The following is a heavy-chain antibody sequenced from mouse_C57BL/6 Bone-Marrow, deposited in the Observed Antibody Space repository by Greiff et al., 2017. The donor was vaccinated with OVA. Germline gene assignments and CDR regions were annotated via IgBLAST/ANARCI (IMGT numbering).Heavy chain of an antibody. CDR1: GFTFSSYA. CDR3: ARPLFYDYAGGGGFFDY. D-gene: IGHD2-4*01. V-gene: IGHV5-4*03. Sequence: EVNVVESGGGLVKPGGSLKLSCAASGFTFSSYAMSWVRQTPEKRLEWVATISDGGSYTYYPDNVKGRFTISRDNAKNNLYLQMSHLKSEDTAMYSCARPLFYDYAGGGGFFDYWGQGTTLTVSS. CDR2: ISDGGSYT. J-gene: IGHJ2*01.